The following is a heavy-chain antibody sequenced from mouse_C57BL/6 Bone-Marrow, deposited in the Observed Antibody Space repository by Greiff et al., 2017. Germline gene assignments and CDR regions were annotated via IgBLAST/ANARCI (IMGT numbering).Heavy chain of an antibody. J-gene: IGHJ3*01. V-gene: IGHV5-4*01. CDR2: ISDGGSYT. D-gene: IGHD3-2*02. CDR3: ARDQLSSWFAY. CDR1: GFTFSSYA. Sequence: EVQLVESGGGLVKPGGSLKLSCAASGFTFSSYAMSWVRQTPEKRLEWVATISDGGSYTYYPDNVKGRFTISRDNAKKNLYLQMSHLKSEDTAMYYCARDQLSSWFAYWGQGTLVTVSA.